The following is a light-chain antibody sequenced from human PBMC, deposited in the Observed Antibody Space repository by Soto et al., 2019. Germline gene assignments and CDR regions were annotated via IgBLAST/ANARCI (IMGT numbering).Light chain of an antibody. V-gene: IGKV3-20*01. CDR3: RQYGSSPSYT. J-gene: IGKJ2*01. CDR2: GAS. Sequence: EIVLTQSTGTLSLSPGERATLSCRASQSVSSSSYLAWYQQKPGQAPRLLIYGASSRATGIPDRFSGSGSATDFTLNISRLYPEDFAVYYCRQYGSSPSYTFGQGTKLEIK. CDR1: QSVSSSSY.